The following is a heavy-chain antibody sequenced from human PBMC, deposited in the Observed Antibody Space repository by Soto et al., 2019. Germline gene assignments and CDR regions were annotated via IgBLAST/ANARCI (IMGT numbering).Heavy chain of an antibody. V-gene: IGHV3-30*18. D-gene: IGHD1-1*01. Sequence: PVGSLRLSCAASGFTFSSYGMHWVRQAPGKGLEWVVVISYDGSNKYYADSVKGRFTISRDNSKNTLYLQMNSLRAEDTAVYYCAKESAGHDYWGQGTLVTVSS. CDR1: GFTFSSYG. CDR2: ISYDGSNK. J-gene: IGHJ4*02. CDR3: AKESAGHDY.